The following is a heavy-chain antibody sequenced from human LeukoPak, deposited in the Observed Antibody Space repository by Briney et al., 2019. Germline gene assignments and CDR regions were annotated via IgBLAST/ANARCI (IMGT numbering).Heavy chain of an antibody. Sequence: SETLSLTCTVSGGSINSSFYWDWIRQPPGKGLEWIGSVYYSGTTYYNTSFKSRITISVDTSKTVLSLKLTSVTAADTAVYYCARVSWFPGTSYYYMDVWGKGTTVTVSS. J-gene: IGHJ6*03. D-gene: IGHD1-1*01. CDR1: GGSINSSFY. CDR3: ARVSWFPGTSYYYMDV. CDR2: VYYSGTT. V-gene: IGHV4-39*07.